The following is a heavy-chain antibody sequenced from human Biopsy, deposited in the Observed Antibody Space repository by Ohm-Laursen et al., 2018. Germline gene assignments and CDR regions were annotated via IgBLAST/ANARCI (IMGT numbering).Heavy chain of an antibody. D-gene: IGHD4-11*01. CDR3: ARDSGILNYGNFKYYHYYGTDV. Sequence: LSLTCTVSGDSVTKYYWSWIRQPPGKGLEWIGHIYYSVMTNYNPSLQSRVSISVDTSRNQVSLTLSSVTAADTAVYYCARDSGILNYGNFKYYHYYGTDVWGQGTKVTVSS. V-gene: IGHV4-59*02. CDR2: IYYSVMT. J-gene: IGHJ6*02. CDR1: GDSVTKYY.